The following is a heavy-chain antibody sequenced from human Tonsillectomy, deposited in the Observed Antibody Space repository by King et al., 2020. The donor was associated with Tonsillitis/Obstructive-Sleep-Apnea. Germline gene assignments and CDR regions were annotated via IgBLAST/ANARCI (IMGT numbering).Heavy chain of an antibody. D-gene: IGHD3-3*01. CDR1: GFTFSNYW. V-gene: IGHV3-7*04. CDR2: IKQDGSAQ. J-gene: IGHJ3*02. Sequence: QLVQSGGGLVQPGGSLRLSCAASGFTFSNYWMTWVRLAPGKGLEGVANIKQDGSAQVYVDSVKGRFTISRDNAENSLYLQMNSLRVEDTAVYYCSRDPYTDFFGAFDIWGQGTMVTVSS. CDR3: SRDPYTDFFGAFDI.